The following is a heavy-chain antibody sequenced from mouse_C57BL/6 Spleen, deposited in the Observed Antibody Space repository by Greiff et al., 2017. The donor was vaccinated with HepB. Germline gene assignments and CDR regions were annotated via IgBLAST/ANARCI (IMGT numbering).Heavy chain of an antibody. CDR3: ARENYGSFDY. J-gene: IGHJ2*01. V-gene: IGHV5-4*01. CDR2: ISDGGSYT. Sequence: DVQLVESGGGLVKPGGSLKLSCAASGFTFSSYAMSWVRQTPEKRLEWVATISDGGSYTYYPDNVKGRFTISRDNAKNNLYLQMSHLKSEDTAMYYCARENYGSFDYWGQGTTLTVSS. CDR1: GFTFSSYA. D-gene: IGHD1-1*01.